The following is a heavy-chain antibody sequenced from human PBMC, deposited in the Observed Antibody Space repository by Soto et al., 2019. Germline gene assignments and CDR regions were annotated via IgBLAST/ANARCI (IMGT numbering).Heavy chain of an antibody. CDR2: MNPNSGNT. Sequence: GPSVKVSCKASGYTFTSYDINWVRQAPGQGLEWMGWMNPNSGNTGYAQKFQGRVTMTRNTSISTAYMELSSLRSEDTAVYYCARSRPLAAAGYWYFDLWGRGTLVTVSS. CDR3: ARSRPLAAAGYWYFDL. CDR1: GYTFTSYD. J-gene: IGHJ2*01. V-gene: IGHV1-8*02. D-gene: IGHD6-13*01.